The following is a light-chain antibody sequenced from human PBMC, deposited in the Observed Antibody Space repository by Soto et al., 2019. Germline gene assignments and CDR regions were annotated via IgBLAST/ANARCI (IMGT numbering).Light chain of an antibody. CDR2: SNN. CDR3: EAWDDSLNGPV. CDR1: SSSIGSNT. J-gene: IGLJ3*02. V-gene: IGLV1-44*01. Sequence: QSVLTQPPSASGTPGQRVTISCSGSSSSIGSNTVNWYQHFPGTAPRVLIYSNNQRPSGVPDRFSGSKSGTSASLAISGLQSEDEADYYCEAWDDSLNGPVFGGGTKLTVL.